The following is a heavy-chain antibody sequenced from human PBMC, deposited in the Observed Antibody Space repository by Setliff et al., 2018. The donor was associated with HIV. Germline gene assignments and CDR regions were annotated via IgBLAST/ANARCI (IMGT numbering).Heavy chain of an antibody. J-gene: IGHJ5*02. CDR2: ISPSSVYL. D-gene: IGHD5-18*01. Sequence: GGSLRLSCAASGLTLGDYGMVWVRQAPGKGLEWASSISPSSVYLNYADSMKGRVTISRDNAKNSLYLQMNSLRAEDTAVYYCARKGGVNGYPTDLWGQGTLVTVSS. V-gene: IGHV3-21*04. CDR3: ARKGGVNGYPTDL. CDR1: GLTLGDYG.